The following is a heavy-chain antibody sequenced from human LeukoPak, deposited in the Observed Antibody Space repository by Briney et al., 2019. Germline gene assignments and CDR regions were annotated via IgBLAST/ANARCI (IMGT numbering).Heavy chain of an antibody. J-gene: IGHJ4*02. CDR2: IQSKTDGGTT. D-gene: IGHD2-15*01. Sequence: GGSLRLSCAASGFTFSNALMSWVRQAPGKGLEWVGRIQSKTDGGTTDYAAPVRGRFTISRDDSENTLYLQMNSLRAEDTAVYYCARCSGGSCYHSDDYWGQGTLVTVSS. CDR3: ARCSGGSCYHSDDY. CDR1: GFTFSNAL. V-gene: IGHV3-15*01.